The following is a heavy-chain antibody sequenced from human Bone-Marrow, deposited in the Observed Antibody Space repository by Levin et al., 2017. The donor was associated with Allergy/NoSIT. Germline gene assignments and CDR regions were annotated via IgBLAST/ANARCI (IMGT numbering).Heavy chain of an antibody. D-gene: IGHD2-15*01. CDR2: ISSSASTI. J-gene: IGHJ4*02. CDR3: ARDYCSAGSCYSLGH. V-gene: IGHV3-48*03. CDR1: GFSFRDSE. Sequence: PGGSLRLSCAASGFSFRDSEMNWVRQAPGKGLDWVSYISSSASTIYYADSVKGRFTISRDNTKNSLYLQMNSLRAEDTGVYYCARDYCSAGSCYSLGHWGQGTLVTVSS.